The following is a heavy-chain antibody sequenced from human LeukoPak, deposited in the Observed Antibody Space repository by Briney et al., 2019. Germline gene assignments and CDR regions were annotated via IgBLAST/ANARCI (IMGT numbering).Heavy chain of an antibody. Sequence: GGSLRLSCATSGFTFSNYWMSWLRQAPGKGLVWVSRIKNDGSTATYAESVKGRFTISRDNARNTLYLQMNGLRVDDTAVYYCAKSDWFDPWGRGILVTVSS. CDR1: GFTFSNYW. CDR3: AKSDWFDP. CDR2: IKNDGSTA. J-gene: IGHJ5*02. V-gene: IGHV3-74*01.